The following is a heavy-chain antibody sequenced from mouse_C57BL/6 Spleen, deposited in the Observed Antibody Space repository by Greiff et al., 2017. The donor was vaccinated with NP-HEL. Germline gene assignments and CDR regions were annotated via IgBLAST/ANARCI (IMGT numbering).Heavy chain of an antibody. CDR2: INPNNGGT. Sequence: VQLQQSGPELVKPGASVKMSCKASGYTFTDYNMHWVKQSHGKSLEWIGYINPNNGGTSYNQKFKGKATLTVNKSSSTAYMELRSLTSEDSAVYYCAGDDGYYTWFAYWGQGTLVTVSA. V-gene: IGHV1-22*01. J-gene: IGHJ3*01. CDR1: GYTFTDYN. D-gene: IGHD2-3*01. CDR3: AGDDGYYTWFAY.